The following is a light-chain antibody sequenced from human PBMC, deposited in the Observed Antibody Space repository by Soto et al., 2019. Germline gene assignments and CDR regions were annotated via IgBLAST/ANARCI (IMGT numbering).Light chain of an antibody. CDR1: SFNIGTNL. Sequence: QSVLTQPPSASGTPGQRVTISCSGSSFNIGTNLVYWYQQLPGTAPKVLIYRNNQRPSGVHDRFSGAKSGTSASLAISGLRSEDEADYYCAAWDDSLSGYVFGTGTKVTVL. CDR3: AAWDDSLSGYV. J-gene: IGLJ1*01. CDR2: RNN. V-gene: IGLV1-47*01.